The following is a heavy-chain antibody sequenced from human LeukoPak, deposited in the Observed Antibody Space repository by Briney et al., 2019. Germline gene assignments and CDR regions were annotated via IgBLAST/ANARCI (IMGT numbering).Heavy chain of an antibody. V-gene: IGHV1-2*02. Sequence: ASVKVSCKASGYTFTGYYMHWGRQAPGQGLEWMGWINPNSGGTNYAQKFQGRVTMTRDTSISTAYMELSRLRSDDTAVYYCARESLDDYVWGSYRYTLDAFDIWGQGTMVTVSS. CDR1: GYTFTGYY. CDR2: INPNSGGT. CDR3: ARESLDDYVWGSYRYTLDAFDI. D-gene: IGHD3-16*02. J-gene: IGHJ3*02.